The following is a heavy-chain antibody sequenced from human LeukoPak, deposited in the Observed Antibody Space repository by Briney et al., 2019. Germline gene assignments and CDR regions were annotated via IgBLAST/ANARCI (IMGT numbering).Heavy chain of an antibody. CDR2: INPYSGDT. CDR1: GDTFTGYH. D-gene: IGHD6-13*01. V-gene: IGHV1-2*06. J-gene: IGHJ4*02. CDR3: ARDQGSLTRSWYTGY. Sequence: ASLKVSCKASGDTFTGYHIHWVRQAPGQGLEWMVRINPYSGDTNFAQKFQGRVTMTRDTSITTAYVDLSSLTPDDTAVYFCARDQGSLTRSWYTGYCGQGTQVTVSS.